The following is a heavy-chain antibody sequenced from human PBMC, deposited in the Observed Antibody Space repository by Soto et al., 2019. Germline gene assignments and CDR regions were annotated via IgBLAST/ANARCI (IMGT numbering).Heavy chain of an antibody. CDR1: GYTFSSYG. V-gene: IGHV1-18*01. D-gene: IGHD3-22*01. Sequence: ASVKVSGKATGYTFSSYGINWVRQAPGQGLEWLGWISPYDGNTKLAQILQGRVSMTTDTSTKTAYLEVRSLRSDDTAVYYCARGGYYDSSGSRNYHYYGMNVWG. J-gene: IGHJ6*02. CDR3: ARGGYYDSSGSRNYHYYGMNV. CDR2: ISPYDGNT.